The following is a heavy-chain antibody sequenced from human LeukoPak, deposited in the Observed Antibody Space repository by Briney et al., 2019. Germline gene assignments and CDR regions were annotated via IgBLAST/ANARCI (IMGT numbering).Heavy chain of an antibody. CDR3: ARDALYSSSWSLLYYYGMDV. J-gene: IGHJ6*02. CDR2: ISAYNGNT. V-gene: IGHV1-18*01. Sequence: GASVKVSCKASGYTFTSYGISWVRQAPGQGLEWMGWISAYNGNTNYAQKLQGRVTMTTDTSTSTAYMELRSLRSDDTAVYYCARDALYSSSWSLLYYYGMDVWGQGTTVTVSS. CDR1: GYTFTSYG. D-gene: IGHD6-13*01.